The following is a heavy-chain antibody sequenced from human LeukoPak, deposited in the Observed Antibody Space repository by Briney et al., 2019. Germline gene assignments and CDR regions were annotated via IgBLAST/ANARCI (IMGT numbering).Heavy chain of an antibody. CDR1: GCTFSSYA. J-gene: IGHJ6*02. D-gene: IGHD3-10*01. Sequence: SVKVSCKASGCTFSSYAISWVRQAPGQGLEWMGGIIPIFGTANYAQKFQGRVTITADESTSTAYMALSSLRSEDTAVYYCARGYGAGSYLTYYYYCGMDVWGQGTTVTVSS. CDR3: ARGYGAGSYLTYYYYCGMDV. V-gene: IGHV1-69*13. CDR2: IIPIFGTA.